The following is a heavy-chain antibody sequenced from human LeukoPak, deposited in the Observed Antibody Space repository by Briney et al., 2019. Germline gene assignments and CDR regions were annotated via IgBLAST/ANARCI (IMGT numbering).Heavy chain of an antibody. CDR1: GASINSHY. V-gene: IGHV4-4*07. D-gene: IGHD3-9*01. CDR3: ARRAYYDILTGYIDY. Sequence: SETLSLTCTVSGASINSHYWSWIRQPAGKGLEWIGRIYISGSTNYNSSLQSRVTMSVDTSKNQFSLKLSSVTAADTAVYYCARRAYYDILTGYIDYWGQGTLVTVSS. CDR2: IYISGST. J-gene: IGHJ4*02.